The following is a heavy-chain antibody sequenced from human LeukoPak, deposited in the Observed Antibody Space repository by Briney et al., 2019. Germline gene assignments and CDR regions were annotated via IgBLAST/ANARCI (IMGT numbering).Heavy chain of an antibody. V-gene: IGHV4-39*01. CDR1: GGSISSSSYY. CDR3: ARLRQENDYGDYGGSPYFDY. D-gene: IGHD4-17*01. CDR2: IYYSGST. J-gene: IGHJ4*02. Sequence: SETLSLTCTVSGGSISSSSYYWGWIRQPPGKGLEWIGSIYYSGSTYYNPSLKSRVTISVDTSENQFSLKLSSVTAADTAVYYCARLRQENDYGDYGGSPYFDYWGQGTLVTVSS.